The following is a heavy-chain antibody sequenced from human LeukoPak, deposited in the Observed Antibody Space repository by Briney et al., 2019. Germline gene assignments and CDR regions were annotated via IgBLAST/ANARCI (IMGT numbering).Heavy chain of an antibody. CDR1: GGSISSSSYY. CDR3: ARHYDSSGYYSGNWFDP. D-gene: IGHD3-22*01. V-gene: IGHV4-39*01. CDR2: IYYSGST. Sequence: SETLSLTCTVSGGSISSSSYYWGWIRQPPGKGLEWIGSIYYSGSTYYNPSLKSRVTISVDTSKNQFSLKLSSVTAADTAVYYCARHYDSSGYYSGNWFDPWGQGTLVTVSS. J-gene: IGHJ5*02.